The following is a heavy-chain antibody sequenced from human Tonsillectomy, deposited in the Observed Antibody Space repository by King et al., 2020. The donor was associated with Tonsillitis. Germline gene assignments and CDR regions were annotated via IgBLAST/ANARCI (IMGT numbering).Heavy chain of an antibody. J-gene: IGHJ4*02. CDR1: GYSISSGYY. V-gene: IGHV4-38-2*01. CDR2: IYHSGST. D-gene: IGHD5-18*01. Sequence: VQLQESGPGLVKPSETLSLTCAVSGYSISSGYYWGWIRQPPGKGLEWIGSIYHSGSTYYNPSLKSRVTISVDTSKNQFSLKLSSVTAADTAVYYCANERGYSYGPFDYWGQGTLVTVSS. CDR3: ANERGYSYGPFDY.